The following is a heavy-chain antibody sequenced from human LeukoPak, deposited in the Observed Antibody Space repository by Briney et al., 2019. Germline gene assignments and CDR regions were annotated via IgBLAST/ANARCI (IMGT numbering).Heavy chain of an antibody. CDR3: ARESGTDYYDSSGYDY. J-gene: IGHJ4*02. D-gene: IGHD3-22*01. CDR2: INPSGGST. Sequence: GASVKVSCKASGYTFTSYYMHWVRQAPGQGFEWMGIINPSGGSTSYAQKFQGRVTMTRDMSTSTVYMELSSLRSEDTAVYYCARESGTDYYDSSGYDYWGQGTLVTVSS. CDR1: GYTFTSYY. V-gene: IGHV1-46*01.